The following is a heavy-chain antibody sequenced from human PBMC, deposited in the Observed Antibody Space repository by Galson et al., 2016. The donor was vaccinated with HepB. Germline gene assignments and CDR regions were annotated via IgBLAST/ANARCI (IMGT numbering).Heavy chain of an antibody. Sequence: TLSLTCTVSGASINSGTYFWSWVRQPAGKGLEWIGRLSKSGNTDYNSSLRGRVTISVDTSKNEFPLNLTSVTAADTAVYYCARNKWEFLQFLDGLDLWGQGSMVTVSS. D-gene: IGHD5-24*01. CDR2: LSKSGNT. CDR3: ARNKWEFLQFLDGLDL. V-gene: IGHV4-61*02. CDR1: GASINSGTYF. J-gene: IGHJ3*01.